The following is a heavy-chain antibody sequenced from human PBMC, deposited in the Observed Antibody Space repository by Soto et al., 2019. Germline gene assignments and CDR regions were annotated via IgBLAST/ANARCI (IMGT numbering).Heavy chain of an antibody. CDR1: GFTFSSYG. V-gene: IGHV3-30*18. CDR2: ISYDGSNK. Sequence: QVQLVESGGGVVQPGRSLRLSCAASGFTFSSYGMHWVRQAPGKGLEWVAVISYDGSNKYYADSVKGRFTISRDNSKNTLYLQMNSLRAEDTAVYYCAKELLPGYYYGMDVWGQGTTVTVSS. D-gene: IGHD2-15*01. CDR3: AKELLPGYYYGMDV. J-gene: IGHJ6*02.